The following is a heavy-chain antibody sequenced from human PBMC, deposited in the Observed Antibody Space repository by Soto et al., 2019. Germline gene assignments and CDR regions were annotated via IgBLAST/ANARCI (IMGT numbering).Heavy chain of an antibody. V-gene: IGHV1-18*01. CDR2: ISAYNGNT. CDR3: XXXXXXXSGGAY. Sequence: QVQLVQSGAEVKKPGASVKVSCKASGYTFTSYGISWVRQAPGQGLEWMGWISAYNGNTNYAQKLQGRVTMTTDTXXXXXXXXXXXXXXXXXXXXXXXXXXXXXSGGAYWGQGTLVTVSS. J-gene: IGHJ4*02. D-gene: IGHD3-10*01. CDR1: GYTFTSYG.